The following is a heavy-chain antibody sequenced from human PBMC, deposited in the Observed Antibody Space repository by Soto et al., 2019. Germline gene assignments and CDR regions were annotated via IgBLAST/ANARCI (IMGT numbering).Heavy chain of an antibody. Sequence: RASVKVSCKASGYTFTGYYMHWVRQAPGQGLEWMGWINPNSGGTNYAQKFQGRVTMTRDTSISTAYMELSRLRSDDTAVYYCARGRSYDFWSAYYFDYWGQGTLVTVSS. CDR3: ARGRSYDFWSAYYFDY. V-gene: IGHV1-2*02. D-gene: IGHD3-3*01. J-gene: IGHJ4*02. CDR2: INPNSGGT. CDR1: GYTFTGYY.